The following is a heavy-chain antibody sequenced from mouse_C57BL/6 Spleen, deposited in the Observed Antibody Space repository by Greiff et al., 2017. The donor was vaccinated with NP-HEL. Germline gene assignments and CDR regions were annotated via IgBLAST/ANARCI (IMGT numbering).Heavy chain of an antibody. D-gene: IGHD1-1*01. J-gene: IGHJ1*03. V-gene: IGHV1-52*01. Sequence: VQLQQPGAELVRPGSSVKLSCKASGYTFTSYWMHWVKQRPIQGLEWIGNIDPSDSDTHYNQKFKDKATLTVGKSSSTAYMPLSSLTSADSAVEYCATYGSSYRYFDVWGTGTTVTVSS. CDR1: GYTFTSYW. CDR2: IDPSDSDT. CDR3: ATYGSSYRYFDV.